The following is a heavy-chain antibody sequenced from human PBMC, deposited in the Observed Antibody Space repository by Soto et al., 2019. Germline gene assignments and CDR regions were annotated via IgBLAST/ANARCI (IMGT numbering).Heavy chain of an antibody. CDR2: INSGGTST. D-gene: IGHD3-10*01. J-gene: IGHJ6*04. V-gene: IGHV3-74*01. CDR3: AKERTYYYGSGSYHHYGMHV. Sequence: GGSLRLSCAASGFSFSSYWMHWVRQAPGKGLVWVSRINSGGTSTSYADSVKGRVTISRDNAKSTLYLQMNSLRAEDTAVYCCAKERTYYYGSGSYHHYGMHVWGKGTTVTVSS. CDR1: GFSFSSYW.